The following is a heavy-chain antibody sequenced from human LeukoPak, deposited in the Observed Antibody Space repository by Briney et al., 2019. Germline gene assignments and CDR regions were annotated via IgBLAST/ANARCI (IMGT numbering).Heavy chain of an antibody. CDR2: IYPGESDT. CDR3: ARRYYYGSGSSYMDV. Sequence: GESLKISCQGSGYSFTSYWIGWVRQMPGKGLEWMGIIYPGESDTRYSPSFQGQVTISADKSISTAYLQWSSLKASDTAMYYCARRYYYGSGSSYMDVWGKGTTVTVSS. CDR1: GYSFTSYW. J-gene: IGHJ6*03. D-gene: IGHD3-10*01. V-gene: IGHV5-51*01.